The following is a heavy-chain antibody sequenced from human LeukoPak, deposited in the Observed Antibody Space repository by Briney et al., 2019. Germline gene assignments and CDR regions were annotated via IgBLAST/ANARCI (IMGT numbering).Heavy chain of an antibody. CDR2: IRRKAYGGTT. J-gene: IGHJ4*02. CDR1: GFTFGDYI. D-gene: IGHD3-22*01. Sequence: GGSLRLSCTASGFTFGDYIVSWFRQAPGKGLEWVGFIRRKAYGGTTEYAASVKDRFTISRDDSKSIAYLQMNSLKTEDTAVYYCTRSYYYDSSGYEPPLVDYWGQGTLVTVSS. V-gene: IGHV3-49*03. CDR3: TRSYYYDSSGYEPPLVDY.